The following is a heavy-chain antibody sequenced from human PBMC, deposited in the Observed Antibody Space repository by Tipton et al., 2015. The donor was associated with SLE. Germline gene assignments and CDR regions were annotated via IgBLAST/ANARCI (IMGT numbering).Heavy chain of an antibody. J-gene: IGHJ4*02. D-gene: IGHD1-26*01. CDR1: GGSIRSSYY. CDR2: ISYTGRT. Sequence: TLSLTCTVSGGSIRSSYYWGWIRQSPGKGLEWIGSISYTGRTYYNPSLKSRVPISVDTSKNQFSLKLSSVTAADTAVYYCASRIVGALYYFDYWGQRTLVTVSS. V-gene: IGHV4-39*07. CDR3: ASRIVGALYYFDY.